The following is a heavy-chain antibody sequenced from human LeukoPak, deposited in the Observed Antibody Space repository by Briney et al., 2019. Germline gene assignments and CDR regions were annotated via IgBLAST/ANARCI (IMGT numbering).Heavy chain of an antibody. CDR2: IYYSGST. CDR1: GGSISSYY. V-gene: IGHV4-59*01. J-gene: IGHJ6*02. D-gene: IGHD1-26*01. CDR3: ARGGTVRNGMDV. Sequence: PSETLSLTCTVTGGSISSYYWSWIRQPPGKGLEWIGYIYYSGSTNYNPSLKSRVTISVDTSRNQFSLKLSSVTAADTAVYYCARGGTVRNGMDVWGQGTTVTVSS.